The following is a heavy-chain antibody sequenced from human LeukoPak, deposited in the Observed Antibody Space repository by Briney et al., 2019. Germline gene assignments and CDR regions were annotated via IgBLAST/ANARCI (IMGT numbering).Heavy chain of an antibody. Sequence: ASVKVSCKASGGAFSSYALSWVRQAPGQGLEWMGWINPNSGGTNYAQKFQGRVTMARDTSISTAYMELSRLRSDDTAVYYCAREILYCSGGSCYQDLGYWGQGTLVTVSS. CDR2: INPNSGGT. CDR3: AREILYCSGGSCYQDLGY. J-gene: IGHJ4*02. V-gene: IGHV1-2*02. D-gene: IGHD2-15*01. CDR1: GGAFSSYA.